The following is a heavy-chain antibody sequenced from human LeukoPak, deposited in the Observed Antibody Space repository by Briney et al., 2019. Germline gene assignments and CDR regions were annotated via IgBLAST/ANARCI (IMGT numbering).Heavy chain of an antibody. D-gene: IGHD1-26*01. CDR3: ASDSLGLVGAMGYYYYYGMDV. V-gene: IGHV3-66*01. CDR1: GFTVSSNY. Sequence: GGSLRLSCAASGFTVSSNYMSWVRQAPGKGLEWVSVIYSGGSTYYADSVKGRFTISRDNSKNTLYLQMNSLRAEDTAVYYCASDSLGLVGAMGYYYYYGMDVWGQGTTVTVSS. CDR2: IYSGGST. J-gene: IGHJ6*02.